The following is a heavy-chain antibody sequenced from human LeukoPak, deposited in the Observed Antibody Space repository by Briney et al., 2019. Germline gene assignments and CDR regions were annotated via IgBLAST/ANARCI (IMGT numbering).Heavy chain of an antibody. CDR2: IASDGSST. CDR3: ARGRPHGNDY. Sequence: GGSLRLSCAASGFTFSSYWMNWVRQAPGKGLVWVSRIASDGSSTTYADSVKGRFSISRDNAKNTLYLQMNSLRVEDTAVYYCARGRPHGNDYWGQGTTVTVSS. CDR1: GFTFSSYW. D-gene: IGHD4-23*01. J-gene: IGHJ4*03. V-gene: IGHV3-74*01.